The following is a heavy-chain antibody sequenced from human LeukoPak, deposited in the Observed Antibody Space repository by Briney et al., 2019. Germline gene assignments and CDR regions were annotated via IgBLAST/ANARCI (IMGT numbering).Heavy chain of an antibody. CDR2: IHYSGDI. CDR3: ARVGCSGGSCYPDY. V-gene: IGHV4-59*01. J-gene: IGHJ4*02. CDR1: GASISTSY. Sequence: SETLSLTCTVSGASISTSYWYWIRQPPGKGVEWIGYIHYSGDINYNPPLKSRVTISAYTSKNQLSLKLSSVTAADTAVYYCARVGCSGGSCYPDYWGQGTLVTVSS. D-gene: IGHD2-15*01.